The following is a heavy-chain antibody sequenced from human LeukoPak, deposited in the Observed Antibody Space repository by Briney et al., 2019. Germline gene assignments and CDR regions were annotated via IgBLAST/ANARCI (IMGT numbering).Heavy chain of an antibody. CDR1: GDSICSSSFY. CDR2: VFYSGST. D-gene: IGHD3-9*01. V-gene: IGHV4-39*01. Sequence: SETLSLTCTVSGDSICSSSFYWTWIRQPPGKGLEYIGSVFYSGSTYYNPSLRSRVTFSVDTSKNQFSLKLTSVTAADTAVYYCARLDKRVHNTFDIWGQGTMVTVSS. CDR3: ARLDKRVHNTFDI. J-gene: IGHJ3*02.